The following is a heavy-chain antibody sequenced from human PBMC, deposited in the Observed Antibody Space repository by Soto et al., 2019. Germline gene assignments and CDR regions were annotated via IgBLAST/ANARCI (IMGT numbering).Heavy chain of an antibody. V-gene: IGHV1-18*04. CDR2: MSAYDANT. D-gene: IGHD4-17*01. CDR3: ARDSDGDYANYYYYGRDV. CDR1: GPHFTSYC. Sequence: APEEVFTKVPGPHFTSYCIRWVRQAPGQEHERTGWMSAYDANTNYDQKLQGRVTMTTDTSTSTAYMVLRRLRTDDTAVYDCARDSDGDYANYYYYGRDVWGQGTRVTVSS. J-gene: IGHJ6*02.